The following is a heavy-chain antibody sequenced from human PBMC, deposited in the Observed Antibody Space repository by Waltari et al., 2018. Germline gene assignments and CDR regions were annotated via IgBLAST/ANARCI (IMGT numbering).Heavy chain of an antibody. CDR1: GFTFSSYG. CDR2: IWYEGSNK. Sequence: QVQLVESGGGVVQPGRSLRLSCAASGFTFSSYGMHWVRQAPGKGLEWVAVIWYEGSNKYYADSVKGRFTISRDNSNNTLYLQMNSLRAEDTAVYYCAREAGPVRGVIIKAYYYGMDVWGQGTTVTVSS. J-gene: IGHJ6*02. V-gene: IGHV3-33*01. CDR3: AREAGPVRGVIIKAYYYGMDV. D-gene: IGHD3-10*01.